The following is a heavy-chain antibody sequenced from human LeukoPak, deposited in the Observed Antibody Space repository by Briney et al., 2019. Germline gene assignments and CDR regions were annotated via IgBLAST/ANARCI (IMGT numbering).Heavy chain of an antibody. D-gene: IGHD2-21*01. V-gene: IGHV1-69*01. CDR1: GGTFSSYA. CDR2: IIPIFGTA. CDR3: ARVVPRGDFRSYYYYYYGMDV. Sequence: GSSVKVSCKASGGTFSSYAISWVRQAPGQGLEWMGGIIPIFGTANYAQKFQGRVTITADESTSTAYMELSSLRSEDTAVYYCARVVPRGDFRSYYYYYYGMDVWGQGTTVTVSS. J-gene: IGHJ6*02.